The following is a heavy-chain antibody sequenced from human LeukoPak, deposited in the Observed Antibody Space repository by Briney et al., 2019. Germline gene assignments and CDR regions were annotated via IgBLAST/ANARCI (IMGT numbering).Heavy chain of an antibody. J-gene: IGHJ4*02. CDR1: GYTFTRYE. D-gene: IGHD2-2*01. CDR3: ARGGFSAAI. V-gene: IGHV1-8*01. Sequence: ASVKVSCKASGYTFTRYEINWVRQATGQGLEWMGWMNDNSGNTGYAQKFEGRVTMNRNTYISTAYMELSSLRSEVTAVYYCARGGFSAAIWGKGGLGTVCS. CDR2: MNDNSGNT.